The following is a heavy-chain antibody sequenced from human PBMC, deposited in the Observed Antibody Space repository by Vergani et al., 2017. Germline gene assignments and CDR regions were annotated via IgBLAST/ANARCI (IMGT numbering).Heavy chain of an antibody. CDR1: GYIFTGYY. CDR3: ARGYHFDNSGYRNVLDI. J-gene: IGHJ3*02. D-gene: IGHD3-22*01. CDR2: INPKSGDT. Sequence: QVQHVQSGAEVKKPGASMKVSCKTPGYIFTGYYMHWVRLAPGQGLEWRGGINPKSGDTKYAQKFQGRVTMTRDTSINTAYMELSRLRGDDTAVYYCARGYHFDNSGYRNVLDIWGQGTMVTVSA. V-gene: IGHV1-2*02.